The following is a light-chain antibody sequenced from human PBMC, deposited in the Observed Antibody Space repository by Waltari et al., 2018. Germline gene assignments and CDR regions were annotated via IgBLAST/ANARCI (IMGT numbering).Light chain of an antibody. V-gene: IGLV2-14*01. CDR3: SSYTSSSTVV. Sequence: QSALTQPASVSGSPGQSITISCTGTSSDVGGFNYVSWYQQHPGKAPNLMIYDVSKRPSGVSIRFSGSKAGNTASLTISGLQAEDEADYYCSSYTSSSTVVFGGGTKLTVL. CDR2: DVS. CDR1: SSDVGGFNY. J-gene: IGLJ3*02.